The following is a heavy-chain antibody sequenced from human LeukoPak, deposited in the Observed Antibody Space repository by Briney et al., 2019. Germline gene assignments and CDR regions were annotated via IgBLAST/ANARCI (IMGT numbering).Heavy chain of an antibody. CDR1: GYFISSGYY. V-gene: IGHV4-38-2*01. CDR2: IYHSEST. J-gene: IGHJ4*02. D-gene: IGHD3-10*01. CDR3: ARTMVRGVMEY. Sequence: PSESLSLTCAVSGYFISSGYYWGWIRQPPGKGLEWIGNIYHSESTNYNPSLKSRVTISVDTSKNQFSLKLSSVTAADTAVYYCARTMVRGVMEYWGQGILVTVSS.